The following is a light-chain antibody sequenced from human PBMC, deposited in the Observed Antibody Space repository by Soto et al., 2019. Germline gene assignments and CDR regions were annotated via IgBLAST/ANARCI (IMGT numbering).Light chain of an antibody. CDR1: SSDVGGYNY. J-gene: IGLJ2*01. CDR2: DVS. V-gene: IGLV2-14*01. CDR3: SSYTSSSTLHVL. Sequence: QSALTQPASVSGSPGQSITISCTGTSSDVGGYNYVSWYQQHPGKAPKLMIYDVSNRPSGVSKRFSGSKSGNTASLTISGLQAEDEADYYCSSYTSSSTLHVLFGGGTQLTVL.